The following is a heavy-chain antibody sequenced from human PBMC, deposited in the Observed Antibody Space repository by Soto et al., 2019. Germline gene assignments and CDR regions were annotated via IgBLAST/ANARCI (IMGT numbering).Heavy chain of an antibody. CDR3: ARPYSSNSNWFDP. D-gene: IGHD6-19*01. Sequence: GASPSLSCAASGFTLSNYGMHWVRQAPGKGLEWVAVLRDDADDAYYVDSVKGRFTISRDNSKNTLYLQMNYLRAEDTAVYYCARPYSSNSNWFDPWGQGTLVTVSS. CDR1: GFTLSNYG. CDR2: LRDDADDA. J-gene: IGHJ5*02. V-gene: IGHV3-33*01.